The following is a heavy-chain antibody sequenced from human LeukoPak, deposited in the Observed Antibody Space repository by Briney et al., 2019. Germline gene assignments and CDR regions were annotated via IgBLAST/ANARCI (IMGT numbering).Heavy chain of an antibody. CDR1: GGTFSSYA. D-gene: IGHD3-22*01. CDR3: AKEYYYDSSGALDY. Sequence: SCKASGGTFSSYAMSWVRQAPGKGLEWVSAIGGSGGSTYYADSVKGRFTISRDNSKNTLYPQMNSLRAEDTAVYYCAKEYYYDSSGALDYWGQGTLVTVSS. J-gene: IGHJ4*02. CDR2: IGGSGGST. V-gene: IGHV3-23*01.